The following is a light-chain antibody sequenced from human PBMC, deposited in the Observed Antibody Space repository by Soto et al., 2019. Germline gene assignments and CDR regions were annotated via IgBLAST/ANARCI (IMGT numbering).Light chain of an antibody. CDR3: SSYTTSSSYV. Sequence: QCVLTQPASVSGAPGQSIAISCTETSSDVGGYKYVSWYQQHPGKAPKLLIYDVTNRPSGVSDRFSGSKSGNTASLTISGLQSEDEADYYCSSYTTSSSYVFGTGIKVTVL. J-gene: IGLJ1*01. V-gene: IGLV2-14*01. CDR2: DVT. CDR1: SSDVGGYKY.